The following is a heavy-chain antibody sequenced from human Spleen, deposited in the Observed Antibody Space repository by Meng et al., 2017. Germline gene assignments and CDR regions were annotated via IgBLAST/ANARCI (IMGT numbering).Heavy chain of an antibody. CDR1: GASITSYY. J-gene: IGHJ4*02. Sequence: SETLSLTCTVSGASITSYYWSWIRQPAGRGLEWIGRIYSTGSTKFNPSLESRVTMSVDTSKNQLSLKLRSVTAADTAVYYCARDRGRFDYWGQGTLVTVSS. V-gene: IGHV4-4*07. CDR2: IYSTGST. CDR3: ARDRGRFDY. D-gene: IGHD3-10*01.